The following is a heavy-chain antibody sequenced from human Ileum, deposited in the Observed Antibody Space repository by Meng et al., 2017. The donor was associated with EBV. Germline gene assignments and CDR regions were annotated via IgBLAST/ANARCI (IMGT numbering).Heavy chain of an antibody. D-gene: IGHD2-21*02. CDR3: ARERGGGDRGIQ. CDR2: MSYTGST. Sequence: HVHRQESVPGLVKSLYTLSVTCSVSNGAGSRYGYYWTWIRQPPGKGLEWIGYMSYTGSTNYKSTLKSRVTISVDKSKNQFSLKLSSVTAADTAVYYCARERGGGDRGIQWGQGTLVTVSS. CDR1: NGAGSRYGYY. J-gene: IGHJ4*02. V-gene: IGHV4-61*08.